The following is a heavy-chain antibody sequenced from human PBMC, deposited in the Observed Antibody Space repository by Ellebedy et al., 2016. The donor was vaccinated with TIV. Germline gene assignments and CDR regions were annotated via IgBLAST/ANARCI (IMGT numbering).Heavy chain of an antibody. J-gene: IGHJ4*02. CDR3: ANRAQDFGVVIHFDY. V-gene: IGHV3-23*01. D-gene: IGHD3-3*01. Sequence: PGGSLRLSCAASGFTFSSYAMSWVSRAPGKGLEWVSAFSGSGGSTYYADSVKGRFTISRDNSKNTLYLQMNSLRAEDTAVYYWANRAQDFGVVIHFDYWGQGTLVTVSS. CDR1: GFTFSSYA. CDR2: FSGSGGST.